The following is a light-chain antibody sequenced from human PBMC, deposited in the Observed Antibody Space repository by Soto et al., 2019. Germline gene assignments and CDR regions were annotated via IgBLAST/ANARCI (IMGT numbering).Light chain of an antibody. J-gene: IGKJ1*01. V-gene: IGKV1-5*01. CDR3: QQYNSYSWT. CDR1: QSISSW. CDR2: DAS. Sequence: DIQMTQSPSTLSTSVGDRVTITCRASQSISSWLAWYQQKPGKAPKLLIYDASSLQSGVPSRFSGCGSGTEFTLTISSLQPDDFATYYCQQYNSYSWTFGQGTKVEIK.